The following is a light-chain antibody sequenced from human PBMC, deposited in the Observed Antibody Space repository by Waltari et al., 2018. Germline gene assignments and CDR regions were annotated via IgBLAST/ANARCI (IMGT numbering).Light chain of an antibody. CDR1: EDIRTH. V-gene: IGKV1-33*01. J-gene: IGKJ4*01. Sequence: DIHMTQSPSTLSASVADRHTITCQASEDIRTHLNLYQQKPGKAPQPLIYDASNLETGVPSRFSDSGSGTDFTLTISSLQPEDLATYYCQQHDNLPSFTFGGGTKVEI. CDR3: QQHDNLPSFT. CDR2: DAS.